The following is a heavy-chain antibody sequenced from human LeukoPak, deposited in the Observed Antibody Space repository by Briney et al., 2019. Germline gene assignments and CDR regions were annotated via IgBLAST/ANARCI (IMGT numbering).Heavy chain of an antibody. Sequence: PPETLSLTCAVSGGSISSSNWWSWVRQPPGKGLEWIGEIYHSGSTNYNPSLKSRVTISVDTSKNQFSLKLSSVTAADTAVYFCARGGLDGWIHLWPSSHFDYWGQGTLVTVSS. J-gene: IGHJ4*02. CDR2: IYHSGST. D-gene: IGHD5-18*01. CDR1: GGSISSSNW. V-gene: IGHV4-4*01. CDR3: ARGGLDGWIHLWPSSHFDY.